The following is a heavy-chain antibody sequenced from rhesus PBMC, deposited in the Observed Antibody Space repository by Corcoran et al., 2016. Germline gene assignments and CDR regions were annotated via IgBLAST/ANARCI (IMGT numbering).Heavy chain of an antibody. D-gene: IGHD2-21*01. CDR2: IYWDDDK. CDR1: GFSLSTSGMG. V-gene: IGHV2-174*01. CDR3: ARSRAYCTGSGCYGNAFDF. Sequence: QVTLKESGPALVKPTQTLTLTCTFSGFSLSTSGMGVGWIRQPPGQALEWLALIYWDDDKYYSKSLKSRLTISKDTYKNQVVLTMTNMDPVETGTYYCARSRAYCTGSGCYGNAFDFWGQGLRVTVSS. J-gene: IGHJ3*01.